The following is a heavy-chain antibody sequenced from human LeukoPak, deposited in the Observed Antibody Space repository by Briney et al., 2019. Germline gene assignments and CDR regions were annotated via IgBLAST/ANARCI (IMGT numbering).Heavy chain of an antibody. V-gene: IGHV1-18*01. Sequence: ASVKVSCKVSGYTLTELSMHWVRQAPGQGLEWMGWISAYNGNTNYAQKLQGRVTMITDTSTSTAYMELRSLRSDDTAVYYCARSYSSGWYDFDYWGQGTLVTVSS. J-gene: IGHJ4*02. CDR2: ISAYNGNT. CDR3: ARSYSSGWYDFDY. CDR1: GYTLTELS. D-gene: IGHD6-19*01.